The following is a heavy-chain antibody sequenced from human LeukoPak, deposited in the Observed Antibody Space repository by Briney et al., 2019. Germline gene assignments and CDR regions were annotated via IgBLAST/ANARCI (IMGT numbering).Heavy chain of an antibody. D-gene: IGHD5-18*01. Sequence: HGESLKISCKGSGYRFNSYWIGWVRQMPGKGLEWMGIIYPGDSDTRYSPSFQGQVTISVDKSISTAYLQWSSLKASDTAMYYCASTSAYNYGDVFDIWGQGTMVTVSS. J-gene: IGHJ3*02. CDR3: ASTSAYNYGDVFDI. CDR1: GYRFNSYW. V-gene: IGHV5-51*01. CDR2: IYPGDSDT.